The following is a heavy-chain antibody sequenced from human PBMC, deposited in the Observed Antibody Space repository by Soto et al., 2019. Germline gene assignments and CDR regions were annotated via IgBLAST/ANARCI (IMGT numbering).Heavy chain of an antibody. CDR3: ARGIATGQLDP. CDR2: ISPDGGRT. J-gene: IGHJ5*02. V-gene: IGHV1-46*01. CDR1: GYTFTTYY. Sequence: ASVKVSCKASGYTFTTYYMHWVRQAPGQGLEWMGIISPDGGRTSYAQKFQDRVIITRDTSASTAYMDLSSLRSEGTAVYYCARGIATGQLDPWGQGTLVTVSS. D-gene: IGHD2-15*01.